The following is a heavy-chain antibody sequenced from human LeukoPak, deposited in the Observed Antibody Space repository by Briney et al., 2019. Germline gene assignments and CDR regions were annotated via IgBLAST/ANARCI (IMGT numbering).Heavy chain of an antibody. D-gene: IGHD3-22*01. Sequence: PGGSLRLSCAASGFTFSSYGMTWVRQAPGKGLEWVSAISGSGGSTYYADSVKGRFTTSRDNSKNTLYLQMNSLRAEDTAIYYCAKDQLADYYDNSGYFDCWGQGTLVTVS. CDR3: AKDQLADYYDNSGYFDC. V-gene: IGHV3-23*01. CDR2: ISGSGGST. CDR1: GFTFSSYG. J-gene: IGHJ4*02.